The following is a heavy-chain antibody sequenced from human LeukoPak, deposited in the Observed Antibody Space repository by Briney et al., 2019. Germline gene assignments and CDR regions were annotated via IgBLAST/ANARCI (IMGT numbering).Heavy chain of an antibody. CDR1: GLTFSNYG. V-gene: IGHV4-59*12. D-gene: IGHD3-10*01. J-gene: IGHJ6*02. CDR2: IYYTGSV. Sequence: PGGSLRLSCAASGLTFSNYGMSWVRQPPGEGLEWIGYIYYTGSVDYNASLKSRLTISLDTSKNRFSLKLNSVTAADTAVYYCARDHSYYFGSQTSTLDVWGQGTAVTVSS. CDR3: ARDHSYYFGSQTSTLDV.